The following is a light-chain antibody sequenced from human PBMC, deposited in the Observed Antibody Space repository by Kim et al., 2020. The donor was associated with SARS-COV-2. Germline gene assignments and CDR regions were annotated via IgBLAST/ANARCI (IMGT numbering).Light chain of an antibody. V-gene: IGKV1-5*03. CDR1: QRISSW. CDR3: QQYNSYSYS. Sequence: ASVGDRITMTCRASQRISSWLAWYQQRPGKAPKLLIYEASSLESGGPSRFSGSGSGTEFTLTISSLQPDDFATYYCQQYNSYSYSFGQGTKLEI. J-gene: IGKJ2*03. CDR2: EAS.